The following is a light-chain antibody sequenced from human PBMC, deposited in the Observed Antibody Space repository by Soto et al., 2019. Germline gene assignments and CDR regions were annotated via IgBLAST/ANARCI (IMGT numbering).Light chain of an antibody. Sequence: QSVLTQPASVSGSPVQSITISCTGTSSDVGSYNLVSWYQHHPGKAPKLMIYEGSKRPSGVSDRFSGSKSGNTASLTISGLQAEDEADYYCCSYADSDTYVFGTGTKV. V-gene: IGLV2-23*01. CDR2: EGS. J-gene: IGLJ1*01. CDR3: CSYADSDTYV. CDR1: SSDVGSYNL.